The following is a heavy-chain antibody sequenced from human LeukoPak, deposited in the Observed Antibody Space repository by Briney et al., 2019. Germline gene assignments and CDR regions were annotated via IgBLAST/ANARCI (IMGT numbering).Heavy chain of an antibody. CDR3: ARHARRGYNYGYDY. V-gene: IGHV5-51*01. J-gene: IGHJ4*02. Sequence: GESLKISCEGSGYSFTSYWIGWVRQMPGKGLEWMAIIYPGDSDSRYSPSFQGQVTVSVDKSISTAYLQWSSLKASDTAMYYCARHARRGYNYGYDYWGQGTLVTVSP. CDR2: IYPGDSDS. CDR1: GYSFTSYW. D-gene: IGHD5-18*01.